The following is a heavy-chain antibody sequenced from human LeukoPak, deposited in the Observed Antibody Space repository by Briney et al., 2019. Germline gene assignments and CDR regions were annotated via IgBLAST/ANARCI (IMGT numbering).Heavy chain of an antibody. V-gene: IGHV3-66*01. D-gene: IGHD3-22*01. CDR1: GFTVSSNY. CDR3: ARGSNYYDSSGYYFRYYYYYGMDV. J-gene: IGHJ6*02. Sequence: GGSLRLSCAASGFTVSSNYMSWVRQAPGKGLEWVSVIYSGGSTYYADSVKGRFTISRDNSKNTLYLQMNSLRAEDTAVYYCARGSNYYDSSGYYFRYYYYYGMDVWGQGTTVTISS. CDR2: IYSGGST.